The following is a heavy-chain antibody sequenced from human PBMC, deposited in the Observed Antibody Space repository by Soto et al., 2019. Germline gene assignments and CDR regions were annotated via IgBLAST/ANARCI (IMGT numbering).Heavy chain of an antibody. D-gene: IGHD2-15*01. CDR2: IYHRGTS. CDR1: GGSISSGAYS. CDR3: ARTLDYGGSAGTNWFDP. V-gene: IGHV4-30-2*01. Sequence: SETLSLTCTVSGGSISSGAYSWSWIRLPPGKRLEWIGYIYHRGTSHYNPSLKSRVTMSVDRSKNQCSLNLRSVTAADTAVYYCARTLDYGGSAGTNWFDPWGQGTLVTVSS. J-gene: IGHJ5*02.